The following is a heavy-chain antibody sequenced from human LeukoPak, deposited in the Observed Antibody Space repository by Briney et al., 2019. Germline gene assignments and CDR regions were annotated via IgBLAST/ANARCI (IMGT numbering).Heavy chain of an antibody. CDR1: GFTFSSYS. V-gene: IGHV3-21*04. Sequence: GGSLRLSCAASGFTFSSYSMNWVRQAPGKGLEWVSSISSSSSTIYYADSVKGRFTISRDNSKDTVYLQMNSLRAEDTAVYYCARENYYGSGSYIDWGQGTLVTVSS. J-gene: IGHJ4*02. CDR3: ARENYYGSGSYID. D-gene: IGHD3-10*01. CDR2: ISSSSSTI.